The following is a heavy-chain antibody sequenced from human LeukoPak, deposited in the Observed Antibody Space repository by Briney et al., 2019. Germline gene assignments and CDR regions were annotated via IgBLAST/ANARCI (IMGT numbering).Heavy chain of an antibody. J-gene: IGHJ5*02. CDR3: ARGGRGYSSKGWFDP. V-gene: IGHV4-4*09. CDR2: ISGST. Sequence: SETLSLTCTVPGGSISSYYWSWIRQPPGKGLEWIGYISGSTKYNPSLKSRVTISVDTSKNQFSLKLSSVTAADTAVYYCARGGRGYSSKGWFDPWGQGTLVTVSS. CDR1: GGSISSYY. D-gene: IGHD6-13*01.